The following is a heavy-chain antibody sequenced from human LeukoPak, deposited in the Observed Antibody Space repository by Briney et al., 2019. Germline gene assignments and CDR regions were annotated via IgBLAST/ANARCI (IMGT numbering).Heavy chain of an antibody. V-gene: IGHV3-23*01. D-gene: IGHD3-22*01. CDR2: ISGSGGST. Sequence: GESLRLSCAASGFTFSSYGMSWVRQAPGKGLEWVSAISGSGGSTYYADSVKGRFTISRDNSKNTLYLQMNSLGADDTAVYYCAKDGTPLLHYYDKQSSDYFGYWGQGTLVTVFS. CDR3: AKDGTPLLHYYDKQSSDYFGY. J-gene: IGHJ4*02. CDR1: GFTFSSYG.